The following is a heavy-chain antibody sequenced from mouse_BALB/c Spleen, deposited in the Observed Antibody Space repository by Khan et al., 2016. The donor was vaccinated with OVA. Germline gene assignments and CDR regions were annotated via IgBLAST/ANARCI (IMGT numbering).Heavy chain of an antibody. D-gene: IGHD2-12*01. J-gene: IGHJ3*01. Sequence: EVQLQESGPSLVKPSQTLSLTCSVTGDSITSGYWNWIRKFPGNKLEYMGYIIYTGYTYYNPSLKSRISITRHTSKNQYYLQLSSVTDEDTATYYCARSTYRYTFVYWGQGTLVTVSA. CDR3: ARSTYRYTFVY. CDR2: IIYTGYT. CDR1: GDSITSGY. V-gene: IGHV3-8*02.